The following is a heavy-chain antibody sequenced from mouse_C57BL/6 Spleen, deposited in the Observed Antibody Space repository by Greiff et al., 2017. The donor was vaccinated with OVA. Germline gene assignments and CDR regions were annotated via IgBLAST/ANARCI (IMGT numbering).Heavy chain of an antibody. Sequence: VQLKESGGGLVQPKGSLKLSCAASGFSFNTYAMNWVRQAPGKGLEWVARIRSKSNNYATYYADSVKDRFTISRDDSESMLYLQMNNLKTEDTAMYYCVRQRDVGYFDVWGTGTTVTVSS. CDR1: GFSFNTYA. CDR3: VRQRDVGYFDV. J-gene: IGHJ1*03. CDR2: IRSKSNNYAT. D-gene: IGHD3-3*01. V-gene: IGHV10-1*01.